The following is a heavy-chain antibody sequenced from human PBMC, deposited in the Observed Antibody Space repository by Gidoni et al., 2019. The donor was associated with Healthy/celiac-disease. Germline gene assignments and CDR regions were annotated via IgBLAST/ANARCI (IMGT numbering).Heavy chain of an antibody. D-gene: IGHD3-22*01. CDR3: ARDQGYYDSSGNWFDP. Sequence: QLQLQESGPGLVKPSETLSLTCTVSGGSISSSSYYWGVIRQPPGKGLEWIGSIYYSGSTYYNPSLKSRVTISVDTSKNQLSLKLSSVTAADTAVYYCARDQGYYDSSGNWFDPWGQGTLVTVSS. J-gene: IGHJ5*02. CDR2: IYYSGST. V-gene: IGHV4-39*07. CDR1: GGSISSSSYY.